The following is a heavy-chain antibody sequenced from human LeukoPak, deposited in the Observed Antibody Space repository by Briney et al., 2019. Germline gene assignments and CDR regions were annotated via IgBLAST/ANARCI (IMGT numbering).Heavy chain of an antibody. J-gene: IGHJ5*01. CDR1: GESFSGYY. Sequence: PSETLSLTCRVDGESFSGYYWIWIRQPPGKGLEWIGEINHSGSTNYNPSLKSRVTLSVDTSKSQFSLKVSSVTAADTAVYYCARDGQQLVRGDWFDSWGQGILVTVSS. D-gene: IGHD6-13*01. V-gene: IGHV4-34*01. CDR3: ARDGQQLVRGDWFDS. CDR2: INHSGST.